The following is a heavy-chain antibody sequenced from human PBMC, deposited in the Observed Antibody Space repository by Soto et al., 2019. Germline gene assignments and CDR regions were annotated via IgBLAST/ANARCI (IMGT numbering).Heavy chain of an antibody. D-gene: IGHD2-2*02. CDR2: IYPGDSDT. J-gene: IGHJ6*02. V-gene: IGHV5-51*01. CDR1: GYSFTSYW. Sequence: GESLKISCKGSGYSFTSYWIGWVRRMPGKGLEWMGIIYPGDSDTRYSPSFQGQVTISADKSISTAYLQWSSLKASDTAMYYCARLSGCSSTSCYTHMDVWGQGTTVTAP. CDR3: ARLSGCSSTSCYTHMDV.